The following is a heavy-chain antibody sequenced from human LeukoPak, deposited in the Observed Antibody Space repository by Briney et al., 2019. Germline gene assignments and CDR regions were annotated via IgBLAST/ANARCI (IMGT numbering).Heavy chain of an antibody. Sequence: PGGSLRLSCAASGFGFTNAWMSWVRQAPGKGLEWVGRTRGKSDGGTTDYAAPVKGRFTISRDDSKNTLYLQMNSLKTEDTAVYYCTNMDVWGKGTTVTVSS. CDR2: TRGKSDGGTT. CDR3: TNMDV. J-gene: IGHJ6*03. V-gene: IGHV3-15*01. CDR1: GFGFTNAW.